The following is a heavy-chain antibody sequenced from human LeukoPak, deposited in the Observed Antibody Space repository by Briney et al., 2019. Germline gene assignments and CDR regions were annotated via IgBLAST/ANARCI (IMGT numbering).Heavy chain of an antibody. Sequence: GGSLRLSCAASGFTFSDYYMTWIRQAPGKGLEWLSYINSSTIYTNYADSVKGRFTISRDNAKNSLYLQMNSLRAEDTAVYYCARDGSLGSGSNWYFDLWGRGTQVTVSS. CDR2: INSSTIYT. V-gene: IGHV3-11*06. CDR1: GFTFSDYY. CDR3: ARDGSLGSGSNWYFDL. D-gene: IGHD2-15*01. J-gene: IGHJ2*01.